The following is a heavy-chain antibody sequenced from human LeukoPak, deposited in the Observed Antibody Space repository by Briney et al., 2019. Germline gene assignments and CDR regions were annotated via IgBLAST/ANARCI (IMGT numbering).Heavy chain of an antibody. J-gene: IGHJ3*02. Sequence: GASVKVSCKASGYTFTSYYMHWVRQAPGQGLECMGIINPSGGSTTYAQRFQGRVTMTRDTSTSTVSMELSSLRSEDTAVYYCARVALEKGPGAFDIWGQGTMVTVSS. CDR3: ARVALEKGPGAFDI. D-gene: IGHD3-3*01. CDR2: INPSGGST. CDR1: GYTFTSYY. V-gene: IGHV1-46*01.